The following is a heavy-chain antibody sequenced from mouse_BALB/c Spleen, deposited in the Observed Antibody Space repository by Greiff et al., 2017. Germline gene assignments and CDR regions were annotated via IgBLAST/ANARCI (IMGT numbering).Heavy chain of an antibody. J-gene: IGHJ4*01. CDR3: ALYDYDGSYAMDY. Sequence: VQLQQPGAELVKPGASVKLSCKASGYTFTSYWMHWVKQRPGQGLEWIGEINPSNGRTNYNEKFKSKATLTVDKSSSTAYMQLSSLTSEDSAVYYCALYDYDGSYAMDYWGQGTSVTVSS. D-gene: IGHD2-4*01. CDR2: INPSNGRT. V-gene: IGHV1S81*02. CDR1: GYTFTSYW.